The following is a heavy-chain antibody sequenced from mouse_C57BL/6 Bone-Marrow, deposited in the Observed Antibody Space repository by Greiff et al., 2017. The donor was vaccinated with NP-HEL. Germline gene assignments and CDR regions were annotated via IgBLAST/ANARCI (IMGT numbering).Heavy chain of an antibody. CDR2: ISSGGSYT. CDR1: GFTFSSYG. J-gene: IGHJ1*03. Sequence: EVQGVESGGDLVKPGGSLKLSCAASGFTFSSYGMSWVRQTPDKRLEWVATISSGGSYTYYPDSVKGRFTISSDNAKNTLYLQMSSLKSEDTAMYYCARHDGYYGWYVDVWGTGTTVTVSS. D-gene: IGHD2-3*01. V-gene: IGHV5-6*01. CDR3: ARHDGYYGWYVDV.